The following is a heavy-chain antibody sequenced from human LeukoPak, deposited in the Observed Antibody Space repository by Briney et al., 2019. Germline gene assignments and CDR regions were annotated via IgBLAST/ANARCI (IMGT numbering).Heavy chain of an antibody. CDR2: IKQDGSEK. V-gene: IGHV3-7*01. Sequence: GGSLRLSCAASGLTFSSYWMSWVRQAPGKGLEWVANIKQDGSEKYYVDSVKGRFTISRDNAKNSLYLQMNSLRAEDTAVYYCARDCSSTSCYLPSLDYWGQGTLVTVSS. CDR1: GLTFSSYW. D-gene: IGHD2-2*01. J-gene: IGHJ4*02. CDR3: ARDCSSTSCYLPSLDY.